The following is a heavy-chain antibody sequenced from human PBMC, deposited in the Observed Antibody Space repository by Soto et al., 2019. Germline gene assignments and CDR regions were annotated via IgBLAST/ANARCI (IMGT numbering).Heavy chain of an antibody. Sequence: GASVKVSCKASGYTFTSYGISWVRQAPGQGLEWMGWISAYNGNTNYAQKLQGRVTMTTDTSTSTAYMELRSLRSDDTAVCYCGRDFRYSVKNWFDPWGQGTLVTVTS. J-gene: IGHJ5*02. D-gene: IGHD3-16*02. CDR2: ISAYNGNT. CDR3: GRDFRYSVKNWFDP. CDR1: GYTFTSYG. V-gene: IGHV1-18*01.